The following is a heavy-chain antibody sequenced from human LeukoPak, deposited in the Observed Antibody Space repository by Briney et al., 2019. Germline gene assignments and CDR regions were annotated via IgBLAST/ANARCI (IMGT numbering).Heavy chain of an antibody. V-gene: IGHV4-30-2*01. D-gene: IGHD5-12*01. CDR2: IYHSGST. Sequence: SETLSLTCSVSGGSITSRSFSWGWIRQPPGKGLEWIGYIYHSGSTYYNPSLKSRVTISVDRSKNQFSLKLSSVTAADTAVYYCARSEIVATWRWFDPWGQGTLVTVSS. J-gene: IGHJ5*02. CDR1: GGSITSRSFS. CDR3: ARSEIVATWRWFDP.